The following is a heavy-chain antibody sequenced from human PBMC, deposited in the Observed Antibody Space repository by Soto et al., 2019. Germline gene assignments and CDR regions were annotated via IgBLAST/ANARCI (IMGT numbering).Heavy chain of an antibody. D-gene: IGHD3-3*01. CDR2: VNPSGGST. Sequence: ASVKVSCKASGYTFTSYYMHWVRQAPGQGLEWMGIVNPSGGSTSYAQKFQGRVTMTRDTSTSTVYMELSSLRSEDTAVYYCARGGTIFGVVIEYYYYYGMDVWGQGTTVTVSS. CDR3: ARGGTIFGVVIEYYYYYGMDV. CDR1: GYTFTSYY. V-gene: IGHV1-46*01. J-gene: IGHJ6*02.